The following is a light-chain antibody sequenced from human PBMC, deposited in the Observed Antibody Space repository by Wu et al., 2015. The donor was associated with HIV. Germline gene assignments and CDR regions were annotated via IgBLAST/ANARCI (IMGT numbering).Light chain of an antibody. J-gene: IGKJ3*01. CDR3: QQWSGSFIT. Sequence: EVVLTQSPGTLSLSPGDRATLSCRASQSVGSNYLAWYQQTPGQAPRLLIYGATIRATGIPDRFSGSGSGTDFTLTISRLEPEDFVVYYCQQWSGSFITFGPGTKVDIK. V-gene: IGKV3-20*01. CDR2: GAT. CDR1: QSVGSNY.